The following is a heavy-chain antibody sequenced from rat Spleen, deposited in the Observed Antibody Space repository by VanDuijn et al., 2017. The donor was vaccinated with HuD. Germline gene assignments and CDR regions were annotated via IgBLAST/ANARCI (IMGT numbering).Heavy chain of an antibody. CDR3: TTGRDY. CDR2: ISYDVIST. D-gene: IGHD5-1*01. J-gene: IGHJ2*01. V-gene: IGHV5-20*01. Sequence: EVQLVESGGGLVQPGRSLKLSCAASGFTFSNFAMAWVRQAPTKGLEWVASISYDVISTYYRDSVKGRFTISRDNAKSSLYLQMDSLRSEDTATYYCTTGRDYWGQGVMVTVSS. CDR1: GFTFSNFA.